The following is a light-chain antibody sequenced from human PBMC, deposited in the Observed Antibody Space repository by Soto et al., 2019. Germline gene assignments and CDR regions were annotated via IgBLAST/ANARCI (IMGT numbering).Light chain of an antibody. CDR3: QNHNSAPLT. CDR1: QGIGNY. CDR2: TAS. V-gene: IGKV1-27*01. J-gene: IGKJ4*01. Sequence: DIQMTQSPSSLSASVGDRVTITCRASQGIGNYLAWYQQKPGKLPKLLIYTASTLHSGVPSRFSGSKSGTDFTLTIISLQPEDVATYYCQNHNSAPLTFGGGTKVEIK.